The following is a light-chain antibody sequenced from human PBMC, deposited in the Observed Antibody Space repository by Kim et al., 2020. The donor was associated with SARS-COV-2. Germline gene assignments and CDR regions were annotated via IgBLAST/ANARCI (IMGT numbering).Light chain of an antibody. V-gene: IGKV1-27*01. CDR3: QKYNSAPWT. CDR2: AAS. Sequence: VSGGDRVTITRRGSQSITYSVACYQQTPGKAPQLLFSAASALQSVVPSRFSSSGSGTDFTLTSSSLQPEDVATYYCQKYNSAPWTFGQGTKVEIK. CDR1: QSITYS. J-gene: IGKJ1*01.